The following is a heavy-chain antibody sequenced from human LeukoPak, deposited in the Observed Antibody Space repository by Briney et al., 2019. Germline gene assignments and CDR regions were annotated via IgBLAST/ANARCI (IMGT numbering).Heavy chain of an antibody. CDR3: ARAVVVAAAEYFDY. CDR1: GGSISSYY. J-gene: IGHJ4*02. V-gene: IGHV4-59*08. CDR2: IYYSGST. D-gene: IGHD2-15*01. Sequence: SETLSLTCTVSGGSISSYYWSWIRQPPGKGLEWIGYIYYSGSTNYNPSLKSRVTISVDTSKNQFSLKLSSVTAADTAVYYCARAVVVAAAEYFDYWGQGTLVTVSS.